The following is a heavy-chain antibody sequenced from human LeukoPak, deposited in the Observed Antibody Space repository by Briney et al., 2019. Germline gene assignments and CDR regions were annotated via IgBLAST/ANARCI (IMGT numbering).Heavy chain of an antibody. CDR3: AELGITMIGGV. CDR2: IKQDGSQR. CDR1: GFTFSSYW. J-gene: IGHJ6*04. D-gene: IGHD3-10*02. Sequence: GGSLRLSCAASGFTFSSYWMSWVRQAPGKGLEWVANIKQDGSQRNYVDSVKGRFTISRDNAKNSLYLQMNSLRAEDTAVYYCAELGITMIGGVWGKGTTVTISS. V-gene: IGHV3-7*01.